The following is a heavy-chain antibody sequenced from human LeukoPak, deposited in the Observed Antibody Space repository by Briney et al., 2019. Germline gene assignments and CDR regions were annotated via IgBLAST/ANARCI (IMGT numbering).Heavy chain of an antibody. V-gene: IGHV1-3*01. D-gene: IGHD3-10*01. CDR3: ASVRVRGVTMGPFDY. CDR1: GYTLTSYA. CDR2: INAGNGNT. Sequence: ASVKVSCKASGYTLTSYAMHWVRQAPGQRLEWMGWINAGNGNTKYSQKFQGRVTITRDTSASTAYMELSSLRSEDTAVYYCASVRVRGVTMGPFDYWGQGTLVTVSS. J-gene: IGHJ4*02.